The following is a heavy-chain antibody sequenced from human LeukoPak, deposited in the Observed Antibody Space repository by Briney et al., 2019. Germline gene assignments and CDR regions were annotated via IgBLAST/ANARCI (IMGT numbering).Heavy chain of an antibody. CDR2: ISYDGSNK. J-gene: IGHJ3*02. CDR1: GFTFSSYA. D-gene: IGHD3-22*01. V-gene: IGHV3-30-3*01. CDR3: ARETEGIDYYDSSGYYYPAAFDI. Sequence: GRSLRLSCAASGFTFSSYAMHWVRQAPGKGLEWVAVISYDGSNKYYADSVKGRFTISRDNAKNSLYLQMNSLRAEDTAVYYCARETEGIDYYDSSGYYYPAAFDIWGQGTMVTVSS.